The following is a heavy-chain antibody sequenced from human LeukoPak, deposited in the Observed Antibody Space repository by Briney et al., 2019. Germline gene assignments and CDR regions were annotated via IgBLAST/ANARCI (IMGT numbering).Heavy chain of an antibody. V-gene: IGHV1-8*01. D-gene: IGHD3-10*01. CDR3: ARGITMVRGVIIKTYSYYYMDV. J-gene: IGHJ6*03. CDR1: GYTFTSYD. CDR2: MNPNSGNT. Sequence: ASVKVSCKASGYTFTSYDINWVRQATGQGLEWMGWMNPNSGNTGYAQKFQGRVTMTRNTSISTAYMELSSLRSEDTAVYYCARGITMVRGVIIKTYSYYYMDVWGKGTTVTISS.